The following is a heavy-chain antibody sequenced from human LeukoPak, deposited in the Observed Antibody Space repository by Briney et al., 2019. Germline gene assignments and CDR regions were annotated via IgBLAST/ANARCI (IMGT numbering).Heavy chain of an antibody. Sequence: SETLSLTCAVYGGSFSGYYWSWIRQPPGKGLEWIGEINHSGSTNYNPSLKSRVTISVDTSKNQFSLKLSSVTAADTAVYYCARGRMGVDIEATILSPGGCDPWGPGTLVTVSS. CDR1: GGSFSGYY. D-gene: IGHD5-12*01. CDR3: ARGRMGVDIEATILSPGGCDP. J-gene: IGHJ5*02. V-gene: IGHV4-34*01. CDR2: INHSGST.